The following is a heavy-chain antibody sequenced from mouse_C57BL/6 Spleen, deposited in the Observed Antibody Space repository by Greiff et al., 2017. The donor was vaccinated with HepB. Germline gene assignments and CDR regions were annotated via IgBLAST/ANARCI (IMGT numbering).Heavy chain of an antibody. CDR3: ASNCYGSSYDAY. CDR2: INPNNGGT. CDR1: GYTFTDYY. V-gene: IGHV1-26*01. Sequence: EVRLQQSGPELVKPGASVKISCKASGYTFTDYYMNWVKQSHGKSLEWIGDINPNNGGTSYNQKFKGKATLTVDKSSSTAYMELRCLTSEDSAVYYCASNCYGSSYDAYWGQGTLVTVSA. J-gene: IGHJ3*01. D-gene: IGHD1-1*01.